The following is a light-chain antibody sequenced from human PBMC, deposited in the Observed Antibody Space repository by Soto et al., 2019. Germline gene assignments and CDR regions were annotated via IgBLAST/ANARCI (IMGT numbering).Light chain of an antibody. J-gene: IGKJ4*01. CDR3: QQTLSLLLS. V-gene: IGKV1-39*01. CDR2: AAS. Sequence: DIQMTQSPSSLSASIGDRVTITCRASQSISSYLNWFQQKPGKAPKVLIYAASSLQSGVPSRFSGSGSATEFTLTISSLQPEDFATYYCQQTLSLLLSSVGGTKVDIK. CDR1: QSISSY.